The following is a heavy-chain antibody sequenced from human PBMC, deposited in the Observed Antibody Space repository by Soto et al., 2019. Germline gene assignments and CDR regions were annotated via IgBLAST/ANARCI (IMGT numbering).Heavy chain of an antibody. V-gene: IGHV4-59*01. CDR3: ARGMGAGRSYYYYSMDV. CDR1: GGSISSYY. J-gene: IGHJ6*02. CDR2: IYYSGST. D-gene: IGHD6-6*01. Sequence: SETLSLTCSVSGGSISSYYWSWIRQPPGKGLEWIGYIYYSGSTNYNPSLKSRVTISVDTSKNQFSLKLSSVTAADTAVYYCARGMGAGRSYYYYSMDVWGQGTTVTVSS.